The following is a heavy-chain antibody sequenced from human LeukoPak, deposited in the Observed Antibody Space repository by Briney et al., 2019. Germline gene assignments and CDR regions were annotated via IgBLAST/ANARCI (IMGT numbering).Heavy chain of an antibody. J-gene: IGHJ4*02. D-gene: IGHD2-2*01. CDR1: GGTFSSYA. CDR2: IIPIFGTA. CDR3: AREVPAASGFDY. V-gene: IGHV1-69*05. Sequence: ASVKVSCKASGGTFSSYAISWVRQAPGQGLEWMGGIIPIFGTANYEQKFQGRVTITTDESTSTAYMELSSLRSEDTAVYYCAREVPAASGFDYWGQGTLVTVSS.